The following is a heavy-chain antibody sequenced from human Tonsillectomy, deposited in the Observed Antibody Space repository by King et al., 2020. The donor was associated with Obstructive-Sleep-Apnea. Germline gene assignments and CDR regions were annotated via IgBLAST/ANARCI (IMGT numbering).Heavy chain of an antibody. CDR1: GFTFSSYS. CDR3: ARQYSSSLYYFDY. V-gene: IGHV3-48*04. CDR2: ISSSSSTI. J-gene: IGHJ4*02. Sequence: QLVQSGGGLVQPGGSLRLSCAASGFTFSSYSMNWVRQAPGKGLEWVSYISSSSSTIYYADSVKGRFTISRDNAKNSLYLQMNSLRAEDTAVYYCARQYSSSLYYFDYWGQGPLVTVSS. D-gene: IGHD6-6*01.